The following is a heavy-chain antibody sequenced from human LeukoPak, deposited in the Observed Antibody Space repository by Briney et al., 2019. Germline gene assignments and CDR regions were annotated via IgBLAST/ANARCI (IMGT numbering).Heavy chain of an antibody. V-gene: IGHV3-15*01. Sequence: GGSLRLSCAASGFTFNNAWMNWVRQAPGKGLEWVGRIKSKSDGGTTDYAAPVKGRFIISRDDSKNTLYLQMNSLRAEDTAVYYCARDLERITMIRGTNYWGQGTLVTVSS. J-gene: IGHJ4*02. CDR2: IKSKSDGGTT. CDR1: GFTFNNAW. D-gene: IGHD3-10*01. CDR3: ARDLERITMIRGTNY.